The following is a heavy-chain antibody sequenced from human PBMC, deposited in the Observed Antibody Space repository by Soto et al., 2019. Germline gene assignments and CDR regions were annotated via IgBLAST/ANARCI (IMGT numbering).Heavy chain of an antibody. CDR1: GFTFSHYS. CDR3: ARERGSSGLDV. J-gene: IGHJ6*02. Sequence: VRLVESGGGLVKPGESLRLSCAASGFTFSHYSMNWVRQAPGKGLEWVSSISSTSSFIYNADSVRGRFTTSRDNAKDSLFLQMNSLRGADTGVYYCARERGSSGLDVWGQGATVIVS. V-gene: IGHV3-21*01. CDR2: ISSTSSFI. D-gene: IGHD3-16*02.